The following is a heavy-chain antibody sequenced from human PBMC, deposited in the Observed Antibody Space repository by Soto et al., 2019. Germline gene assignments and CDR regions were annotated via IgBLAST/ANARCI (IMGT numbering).Heavy chain of an antibody. V-gene: IGHV3-9*01. CDR2: ISWDSGTI. CDR1: GFTFGDYA. Sequence: GGSLRLSCAASGFTFGDYAMHWVRQAPGKGLEWVSGISWDSGTIAYADSVKGRFTISRDNARNSLYLQMNSLRTEDTALYFCAKDGPLEGGGYPDYWGQGTLVTVSS. J-gene: IGHJ4*02. D-gene: IGHD5-12*01. CDR3: AKDGPLEGGGYPDY.